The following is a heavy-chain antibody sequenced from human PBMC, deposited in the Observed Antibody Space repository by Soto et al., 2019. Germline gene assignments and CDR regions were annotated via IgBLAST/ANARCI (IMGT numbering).Heavy chain of an antibody. CDR1: GFIFDNHA. J-gene: IGHJ2*01. D-gene: IGHD3-16*01. CDR2: VTWNSVAT. V-gene: IGHV3-9*01. Sequence: GGSLRLSCTASGFIFDNHAMHWVRQAPGKGLEWVAGVTWNSVATGYADSVKGRFTISRDNAKNSLYLQMNSLSAEDTAVYFCVKEGGMKYFDFWGRGTVVTVSS. CDR3: VKEGGMKYFDF.